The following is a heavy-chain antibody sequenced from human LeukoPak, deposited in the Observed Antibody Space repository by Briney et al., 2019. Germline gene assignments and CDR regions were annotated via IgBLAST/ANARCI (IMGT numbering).Heavy chain of an antibody. Sequence: GESLKISCKGSGYSFTSSWIGWVGQLPEKGLEWMGIIYPGDSDTRYSPSFQGQVTISADKSISTAYLQWSSLKASYTAMYYCATLGLNSGSYFGFDYWGQGTLVTVSS. J-gene: IGHJ4*02. CDR1: GYSFTSSW. CDR3: ATLGLNSGSYFGFDY. V-gene: IGHV5-51*01. D-gene: IGHD1-26*01. CDR2: IYPGDSDT.